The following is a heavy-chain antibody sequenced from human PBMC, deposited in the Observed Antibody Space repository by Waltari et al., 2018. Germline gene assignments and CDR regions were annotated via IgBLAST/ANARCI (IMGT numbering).Heavy chain of an antibody. CDR3: ARDRGYQDY. CDR1: GGSISSYY. D-gene: IGHD3-10*01. V-gene: IGHV4-59*01. Sequence: QVQLQESGPGLVKPSETLSLTCTVSGGSISSYYWSWIRQPPGKGLEWIGYLYSSGSTNYNPSLKSRVIISVDTSKNQFSLKVRSMTAADTAVYYCARDRGYQDYWGQGTLVTVSS. CDR2: LYSSGST. J-gene: IGHJ4*02.